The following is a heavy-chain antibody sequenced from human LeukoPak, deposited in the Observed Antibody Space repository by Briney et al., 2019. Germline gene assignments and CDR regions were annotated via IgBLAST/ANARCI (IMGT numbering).Heavy chain of an antibody. CDR1: GYTFTGYF. D-gene: IGHD2-21*02. Sequence: GASVKVSCKASGYTFTGYFMHWVRQAPGQGLEWMGWINPNSGGTNYAQKFQGRVTMTRDTSISTAYMELSRLRSDDTAVYYCARDPDGMVVTGWDQGTLVTVSS. CDR2: INPNSGGT. V-gene: IGHV1-2*02. CDR3: ARDPDGMVVTG. J-gene: IGHJ4*02.